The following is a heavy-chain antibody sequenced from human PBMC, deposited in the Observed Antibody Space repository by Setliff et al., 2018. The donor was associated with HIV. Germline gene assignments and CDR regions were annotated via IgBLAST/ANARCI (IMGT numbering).Heavy chain of an antibody. D-gene: IGHD1-26*01. V-gene: IGHV3-48*01. CDR1: GFTFSTHS. CDR2: ISFSSSVI. J-gene: IGHJ4*02. Sequence: GGSLRLSCVASGFTFSTHSMSWVRQAPGKGLEWIPYISFSSSVIYYADSVKGRFTISRDNAKNSLYLQMNSLRAEDTAVYYCARDFWGGSYSSDYWGQGTLVTVSS. CDR3: ARDFWGGSYSSDY.